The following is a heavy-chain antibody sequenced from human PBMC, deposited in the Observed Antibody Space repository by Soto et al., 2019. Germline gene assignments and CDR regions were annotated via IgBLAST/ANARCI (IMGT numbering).Heavy chain of an antibody. CDR1: GFTFSNAW. V-gene: IGHV3-15*01. Sequence: PGGSLRLSCAASGFTFSNAWMSWVRQAPGKGLEWVGRIKSKTDGGTTDYAAPVKGRFTISRDDSKNTLYLQMNSLKTEDTAVYYCTTGGQGFVEIAAAGRVDYWGQGTLVTVSS. CDR3: TTGGQGFVEIAAAGRVDY. J-gene: IGHJ4*02. D-gene: IGHD6-13*01. CDR2: IKSKTDGGTT.